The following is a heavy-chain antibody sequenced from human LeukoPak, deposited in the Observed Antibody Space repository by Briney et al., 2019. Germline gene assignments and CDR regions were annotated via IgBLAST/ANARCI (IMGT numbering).Heavy chain of an antibody. D-gene: IGHD1-26*01. CDR1: GCTFTGYY. V-gene: IGHV1-2*02. Sequence: ASVKVSCKASGCTFTGYYMHWVRQAPGQGLEWMGWINPNSGGTNYAQKFQGRVTMTRDTSISTAYMELSRLRSDDTAVYYCARVAGVVGATWDYWGQGTLVTVSS. J-gene: IGHJ4*02. CDR2: INPNSGGT. CDR3: ARVAGVVGATWDY.